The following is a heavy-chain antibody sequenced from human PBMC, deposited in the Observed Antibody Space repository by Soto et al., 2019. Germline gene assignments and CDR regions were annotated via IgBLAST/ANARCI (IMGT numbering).Heavy chain of an antibody. Sequence: GASVKVSCKASGYTFNDYDIIWVRQATGQGLEWMGWMNANRGNTGYAQKVQGRVTMAWDTSLSTAYMEVSRLRYDDSAVYFCARGYYDSSCYYPTDYWGQGTLVTVSS. CDR1: GYTFNDYD. J-gene: IGHJ4*02. V-gene: IGHV1-8*01. CDR2: MNANRGNT. CDR3: ARGYYDSSCYYPTDY. D-gene: IGHD3-22*01.